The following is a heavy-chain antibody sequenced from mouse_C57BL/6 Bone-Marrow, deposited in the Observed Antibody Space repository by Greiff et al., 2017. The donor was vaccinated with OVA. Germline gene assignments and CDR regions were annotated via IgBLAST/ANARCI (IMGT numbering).Heavy chain of an antibody. V-gene: IGHV5-6*01. CDR3: ARHCANAEGFDY. J-gene: IGHJ2*01. CDR1: GFTFSSYG. Sequence: EVKLVESGGDLVKPGGSLKLSCAASGFTFSSYGMSCVRQTPDKRLEWVATISSGGSYTYYPDSVKGRFTISGENAKNTLYLQMSSLKSEDTAMYYGARHCANAEGFDYWGQGTTLTVSS. CDR2: ISSGGSYT.